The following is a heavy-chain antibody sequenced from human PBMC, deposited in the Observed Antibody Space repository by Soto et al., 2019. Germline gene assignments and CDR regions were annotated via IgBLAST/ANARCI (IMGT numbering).Heavy chain of an antibody. Sequence: GGSLRLSCAASGFTFSDYYMSWIRQAPGKGLEWVSYISSSGSTIYYADSVKGRFTISRDNAKNSLYLQMNSLRAEDTAVYYCARVPPAIEAYTDYWGQGTLVTVSS. J-gene: IGHJ4*02. CDR3: ARVPPAIEAYTDY. CDR1: GFTFSDYY. D-gene: IGHD3-16*01. CDR2: ISSSGSTI. V-gene: IGHV3-11*01.